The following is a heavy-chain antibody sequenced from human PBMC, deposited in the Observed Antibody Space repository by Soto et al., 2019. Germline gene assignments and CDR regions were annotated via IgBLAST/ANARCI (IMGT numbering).Heavy chain of an antibody. CDR3: ARAGVYYGDYYYYGMDV. Sequence: GSLRLSCAASGFTFSSYSMNWVRQAPGKGLEWDSSISSSSSYIYYADSVKGRFTISRDNAKNSLYLQMNSLRAEDTAVYYCARAGVYYGDYYYYGMDVWGQGTTVTVSS. D-gene: IGHD4-17*01. CDR1: GFTFSSYS. CDR2: ISSSSSYI. J-gene: IGHJ6*02. V-gene: IGHV3-21*01.